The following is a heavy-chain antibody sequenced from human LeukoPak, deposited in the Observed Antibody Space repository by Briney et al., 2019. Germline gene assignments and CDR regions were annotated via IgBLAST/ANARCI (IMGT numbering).Heavy chain of an antibody. J-gene: IGHJ3*02. CDR3: GRATYTSIWFHDAFDI. Sequence: GASVRVSCKASGFXFTTYFMHWVRQAPGQGLEWMVWINPYSGATNSAQKFQGRVTMTRDTSISTAYMELSMLTSDDTAAYYCGRATYTSIWFHDAFDIWGQGTMVTVSS. CDR1: GFXFTTYF. D-gene: IGHD6-13*01. CDR2: INPYSGAT. V-gene: IGHV1-2*02.